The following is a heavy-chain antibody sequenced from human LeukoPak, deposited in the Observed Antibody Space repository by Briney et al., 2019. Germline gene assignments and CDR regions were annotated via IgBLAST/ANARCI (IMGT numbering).Heavy chain of an antibody. CDR3: AKILNAMYFDL. Sequence: GASLRLSCAASGFTFSSYAMNWVRQAPGKGLEWVSTISGTTYYADSVKGRFSISRDDSQNMLFLQMDNLRADDTAVYYCAKILNAMYFDLWGRGTLVTVYS. V-gene: IGHV3-23*01. CDR2: ISGTT. J-gene: IGHJ2*01. CDR1: GFTFSSYA. D-gene: IGHD2-2*01.